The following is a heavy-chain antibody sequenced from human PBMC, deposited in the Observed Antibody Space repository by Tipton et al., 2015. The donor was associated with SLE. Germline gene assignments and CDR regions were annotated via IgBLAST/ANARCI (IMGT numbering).Heavy chain of an antibody. CDR2: IWYGGSTN. Sequence: SLRLSCAASGFTFSSYGMHWVRQAPGKGLEWVAVIWYGGSTNYNPSLKSRVTISVDTSKNQFSLKLSSVTAADTAVYYCARSWGWYFDYWGQGTLVTVSS. J-gene: IGHJ4*02. CDR1: GFTFSSYG. D-gene: IGHD7-27*01. CDR3: ARSWGWYFDY. V-gene: IGHV3-33*01.